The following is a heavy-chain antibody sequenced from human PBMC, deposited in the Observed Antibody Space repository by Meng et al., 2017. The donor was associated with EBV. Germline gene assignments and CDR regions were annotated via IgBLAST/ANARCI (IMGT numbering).Heavy chain of an antibody. CDR3: AHIIAARPFDY. V-gene: IGHV2-5*02. CDR1: GFSLSTRGVG. J-gene: IGHJ4*02. D-gene: IGHD6-6*01. Sequence: QIPLKQSGPTLGQPTQTLTPTCTFSGFSLSTRGVGVGWIRQPPGKALEWLALIYWDDDKRYSPSLRSRLTITKDTSKNQVVLTMTNMDPVDAATYHCAHIIAARPFDYWGQGTLVTVSS. CDR2: IYWDDDK.